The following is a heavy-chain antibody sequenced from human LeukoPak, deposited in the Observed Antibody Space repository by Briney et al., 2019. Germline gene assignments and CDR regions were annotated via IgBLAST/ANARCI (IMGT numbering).Heavy chain of an antibody. D-gene: IGHD3-16*02. V-gene: IGHV3-21*01. CDR1: GFTFSSYA. CDR3: AREEESFGGVIVWDYYYGMDV. Sequence: GGSLRLSCAASGFTFSSYAMSWVRQAPVKGLEWVSSISSSSSYIYYADSVKGRFTIYRDNHMKSLYLQMNSLRAEDTAVYYCAREEESFGGVIVWDYYYGMDVWGQGTTVTVSS. CDR2: ISSSSSYI. J-gene: IGHJ6*02.